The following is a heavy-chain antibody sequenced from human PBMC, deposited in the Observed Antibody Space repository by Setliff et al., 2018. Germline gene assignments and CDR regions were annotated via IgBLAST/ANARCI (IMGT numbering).Heavy chain of an antibody. D-gene: IGHD2-15*01. CDR1: GFTFSDHY. CDR2: ISSSGSTT. V-gene: IGHV3-11*01. CDR3: ARALGGNYFDY. J-gene: IGHJ4*02. Sequence: GGSLRLSCAASGFTFSDHYMTWVRQAPGKGLEWVSYISSSGSTTLYADSVRGRFSISRDNIKNSLYLQMNSLRSEDTAVYYCARALGGNYFDYWGPGILVTVSS.